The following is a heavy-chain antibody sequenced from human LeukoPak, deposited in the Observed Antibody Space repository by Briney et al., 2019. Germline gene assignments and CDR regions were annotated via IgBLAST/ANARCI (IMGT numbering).Heavy chain of an antibody. CDR3: ASPRSGYRYTFDY. CDR1: AASISNYY. J-gene: IGHJ4*02. V-gene: IGHV4-4*09. D-gene: IGHD3-22*01. CDR2: ISTSGST. Sequence: SETLSLTCAVSAASISNYYWSWTRQAPGKGLEWIGYISTSGSTNYNPSLKSRVSISLDTSKSRFSLNLNFVTAADTAVYYCASPRSGYRYTFDYWGQGALVTVSS.